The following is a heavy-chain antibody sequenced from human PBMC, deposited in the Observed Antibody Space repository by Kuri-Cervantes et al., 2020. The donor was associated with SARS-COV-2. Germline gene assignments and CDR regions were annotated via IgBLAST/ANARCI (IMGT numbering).Heavy chain of an antibody. CDR2: INAGNGNT. Sequence: ASVKVSCKASGYTFTSYAMHWVRQAPGRRLEWMGWINAGNGNTKYSQKFQDRVTITRDTSASTAYMELSSLRSEDTAVYYCARDGGGYYDSSGYYRQLGSDYWGQGTLVTVSS. D-gene: IGHD3-22*01. V-gene: IGHV1-3*01. CDR1: GYTFTSYA. CDR3: ARDGGGYYDSSGYYRQLGSDY. J-gene: IGHJ4*02.